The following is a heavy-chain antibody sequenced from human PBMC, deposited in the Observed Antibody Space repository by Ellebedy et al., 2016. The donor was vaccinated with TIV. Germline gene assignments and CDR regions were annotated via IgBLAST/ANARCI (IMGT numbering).Heavy chain of an antibody. CDR2: ITSSSSYI. CDR3: TRGDGSSWYSDWFNP. D-gene: IGHD6-13*01. J-gene: IGHJ5*02. CDR1: GFTFSSYT. Sequence: GGSLRLXXAASGFTFSSYTMNWVRQTPGKGLEWVSSITSSSSYIYYADSVKGRFTIFRDNANSSLFLQMNSLRAEDTGVYYCTRGDGSSWYSDWFNPWGQGTLVTLSA. V-gene: IGHV3-21*06.